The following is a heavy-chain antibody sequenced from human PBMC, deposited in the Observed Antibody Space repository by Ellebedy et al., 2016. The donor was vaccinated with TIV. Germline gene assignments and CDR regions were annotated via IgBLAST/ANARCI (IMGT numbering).Heavy chain of an antibody. CDR3: ARDTDYGVYVGDH. D-gene: IGHD4-17*01. J-gene: IGHJ4*02. V-gene: IGHV3-49*03. CDR2: IRSRTYSGAT. CDR1: GFTFGDYA. Sequence: GESLKIPCTASGFTFGDYAMSWFRQAPGKGLEWVGFIRSRTYSGATDYAASVKGRFTISRDDSKSIVYLQMNSLKTEDTAVYYCARDTDYGVYVGDHWGQGTLVTVSS.